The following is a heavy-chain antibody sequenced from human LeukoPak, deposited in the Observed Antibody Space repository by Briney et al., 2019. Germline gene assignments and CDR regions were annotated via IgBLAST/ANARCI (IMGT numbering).Heavy chain of an antibody. J-gene: IGHJ4*02. D-gene: IGHD3-16*01. CDR2: IYYSGST. V-gene: IGHV4-31*03. Sequence: SQTLSLTCTVSGGSISGGAYYWNWIRQHPGKGLEWIGYIYYSGSTYYNPSLKSRVTISVDTSKNQFSLKLSSVTAADTAVYYCARGWGYFDYWGQGTVGTVSS. CDR1: GGSISGGAYY. CDR3: ARGWGYFDY.